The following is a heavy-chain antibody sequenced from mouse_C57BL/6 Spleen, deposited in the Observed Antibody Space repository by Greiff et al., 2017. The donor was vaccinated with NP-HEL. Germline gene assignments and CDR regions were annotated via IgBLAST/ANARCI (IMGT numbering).Heavy chain of an antibody. V-gene: IGHV5S21*01. CDR2: ISSGGDYI. Sequence: EVKLVESGEGLVKPGGSLKLSCAASGFTFSSYAMSWVRQTPEKRLEWVAYISSGGDYIYYADTVKGRFTISRDNARNTLYLQMSSLKSEDTAMYYCTRGGDDPAWFAYWGQGTLVTVSA. CDR3: TRGGDDPAWFAY. D-gene: IGHD2-3*01. CDR1: GFTFSSYA. J-gene: IGHJ3*01.